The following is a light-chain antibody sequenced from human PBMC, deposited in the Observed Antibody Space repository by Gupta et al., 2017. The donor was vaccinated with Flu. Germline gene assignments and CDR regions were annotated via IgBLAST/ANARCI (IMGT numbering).Light chain of an antibody. CDR3: QQRSNWRTST. Sequence: EIVLTQSPATLSLSPGERATLSCRASKSVSSYLAWYQQKPGQAPRLLIYDASNRATGIPARFSGSGSGTDXTLTISXLEPEDFAVYYCQQRSNWRTSTFGXGTRLEIK. V-gene: IGKV3-11*01. J-gene: IGKJ5*01. CDR2: DAS. CDR1: KSVSSY.